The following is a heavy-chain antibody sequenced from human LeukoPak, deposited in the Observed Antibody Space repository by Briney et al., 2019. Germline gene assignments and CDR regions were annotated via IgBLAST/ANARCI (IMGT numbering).Heavy chain of an antibody. CDR2: VNEDGSAK. V-gene: IGHV3-7*01. CDR3: ARDYWRSIDH. D-gene: IGHD1-1*01. CDR1: GLTFSNYW. Sequence: GGSLRLSCVVSGLTFSNYWMIWVRQAPGKGLESVAIVNEDGSAKYYLDSVKGRFTISRDNARNSLYLEMDSLRAEDTAVYYCARDYWRSIDHWGQGTLVTVSS. J-gene: IGHJ4*02.